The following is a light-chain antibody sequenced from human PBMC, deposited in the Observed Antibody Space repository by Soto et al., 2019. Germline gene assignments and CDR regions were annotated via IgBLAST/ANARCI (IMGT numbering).Light chain of an antibody. CDR3: QSYDSSLSVV. V-gene: IGLV1-40*01. Sequence: QSVLTQPPSVSWAPGQRVTISCTGSSSNIGAGYDVHWYQQLRGTAPKLLIYGNSNRPSGVPDRFSGSKSGTSASLAITGLQAEDEADYYCQSYDSSLSVVFGGGTKLTVL. CDR1: SSNIGAGYD. CDR2: GNS. J-gene: IGLJ2*01.